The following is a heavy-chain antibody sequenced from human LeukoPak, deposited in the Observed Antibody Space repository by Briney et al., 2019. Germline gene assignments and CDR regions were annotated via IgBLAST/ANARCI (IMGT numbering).Heavy chain of an antibody. D-gene: IGHD6-19*01. CDR1: GGSISSGDYY. J-gene: IGHJ4*02. CDR2: IYYSGST. Sequence: SETLSLTCTVSGGSISSGDYYWSWIRQPPGKGLEWIGYIYYSGSTYYNPSLKSRVTISVDTSKNQFSLKLSSVTAADTAVYYCARGSSSGWIFDYWGQGTLVTVSS. CDR3: ARGSSSGWIFDY. V-gene: IGHV4-30-4*02.